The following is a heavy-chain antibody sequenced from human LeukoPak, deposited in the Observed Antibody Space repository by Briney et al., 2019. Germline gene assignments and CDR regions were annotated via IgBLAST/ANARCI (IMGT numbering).Heavy chain of an antibody. CDR2: INHSGST. J-gene: IGHJ4*02. CDR1: GGSISSGGYY. D-gene: IGHD2-15*01. Sequence: PSETLSLTCTVSGGSISSGGYYWSWIRQPPGKGLEWIGEINHSGSTNYNPSLKSRVTISVDTSKNQFSLKLSSVTAADTAVYYCARGRSFVAAGTTAYYFDYWGQGTLVTVSS. CDR3: ARGRSFVAAGTTAYYFDY. V-gene: IGHV4-39*07.